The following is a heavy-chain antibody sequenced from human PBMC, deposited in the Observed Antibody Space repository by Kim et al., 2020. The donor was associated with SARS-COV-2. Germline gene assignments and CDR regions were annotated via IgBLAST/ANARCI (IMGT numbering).Heavy chain of an antibody. CDR2: IYYSGST. Sequence: SETLSLTCTVSGGSISSSSYYWGWIRQPPGKGLEWIGSIYYSGSTYYNPSLKSRVTISVDTSKNQFSLKLSSVTAADTAVYYCARRVEKTEYCSSTSCYTYYYGMDVWGQGTTVTVSS. CDR1: GGSISSSSYY. D-gene: IGHD2-2*02. V-gene: IGHV4-39*01. J-gene: IGHJ6*02. CDR3: ARRVEKTEYCSSTSCYTYYYGMDV.